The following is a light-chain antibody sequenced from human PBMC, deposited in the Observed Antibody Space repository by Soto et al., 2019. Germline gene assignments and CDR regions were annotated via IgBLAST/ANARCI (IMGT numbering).Light chain of an antibody. CDR2: KAS. V-gene: IGKV1-5*03. J-gene: IGKJ4*01. CDR1: QSISSW. CDR3: QQYNSFPIT. Sequence: DIQMTQSPSTLSASVGDRVTITCRASQSISSWLAWYQQKPGKAPKLLIYKASSLESGVPSRFSGSGSGTEFTLTISSLQPDDFATYSSQQYNSFPITFGGGTKVEIK.